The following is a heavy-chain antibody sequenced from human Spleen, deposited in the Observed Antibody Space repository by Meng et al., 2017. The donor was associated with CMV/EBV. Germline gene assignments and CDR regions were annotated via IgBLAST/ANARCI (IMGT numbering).Heavy chain of an antibody. CDR1: GGSMRGYY. Sequence: GSLRLSCTVSGGSMRGYYWSWIRQPPGKGLEWLGYIFYTGSTKYNPSLRSRVTISLDTSKNQFSLTLTSVIAADTAVYYCARTAYTKNGMDVWGQGTAVTVSS. CDR2: IFYTGST. D-gene: IGHD4-11*01. V-gene: IGHV4-59*01. J-gene: IGHJ6*02. CDR3: ARTAYTKNGMDV.